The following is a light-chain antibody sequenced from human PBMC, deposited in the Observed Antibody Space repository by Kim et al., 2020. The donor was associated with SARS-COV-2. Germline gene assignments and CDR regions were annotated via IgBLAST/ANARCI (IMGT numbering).Light chain of an antibody. V-gene: IGKV3-20*01. CDR2: GAS. J-gene: IGKJ4*01. CDR1: QSVSSSY. Sequence: EIVLTQSPGTLSLSPGERATLSCRASQSVSSSYLAWYQQKPGQAPRLLIYGASSRATGIPDRFSGSGSGTDFTLTISRLEPEDFAVYYCQQYGSSPPRITFGGGTKVDLK. CDR3: QQYGSSPPRIT.